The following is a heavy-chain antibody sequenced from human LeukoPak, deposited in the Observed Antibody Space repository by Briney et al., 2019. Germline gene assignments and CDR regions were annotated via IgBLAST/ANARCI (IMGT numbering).Heavy chain of an antibody. CDR1: GFTFSSYA. CDR2: INHSGST. CDR3: ARVEAVAGTLSFDY. Sequence: PGGSLRLSCAASGFTFSSYAMSWVRQPPGKGLEWIGEINHSGSTNYNPSLKSRVTISVDTSKNQFSLKLSSVTAADTAVYYCARVEAVAGTLSFDYWGQGTLVTVSS. D-gene: IGHD6-19*01. J-gene: IGHJ4*02. V-gene: IGHV4-34*01.